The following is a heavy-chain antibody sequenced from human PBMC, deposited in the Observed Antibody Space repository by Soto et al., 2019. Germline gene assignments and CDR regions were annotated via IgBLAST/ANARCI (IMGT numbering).Heavy chain of an antibody. CDR2: IYYTGAT. CDR3: ARGTVTTSYFDY. Sequence: SETLSLTCTVSVNSISGNHWSWIRQPPGKGLEWIGYIYYTGATNYNPSLKSRVTISVDTSKNQFSLKLSSVTAADTAVYYCARGTVTTSYFDYWGQGTLVTVSS. J-gene: IGHJ4*02. D-gene: IGHD4-17*01. V-gene: IGHV4-59*01. CDR1: VNSISGNH.